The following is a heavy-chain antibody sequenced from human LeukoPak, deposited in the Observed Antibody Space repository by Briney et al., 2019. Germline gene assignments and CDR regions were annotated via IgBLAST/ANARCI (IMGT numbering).Heavy chain of an antibody. CDR1: GFTYSDYY. V-gene: IGHV3-11*01. Sequence: PGGSLRLSCAASGFTYSDYYMRWIRQAPGKGLEGISYISSSGSTIFYADSVKGRFTIPRDNAKKSVYLQMNSLRAEDTALYYCARDGGYCVGGSCYNDAFDIWGQGTMVTVSS. CDR2: ISSSGSTI. CDR3: ARDGGYCVGGSCYNDAFDI. D-gene: IGHD2-15*01. J-gene: IGHJ3*02.